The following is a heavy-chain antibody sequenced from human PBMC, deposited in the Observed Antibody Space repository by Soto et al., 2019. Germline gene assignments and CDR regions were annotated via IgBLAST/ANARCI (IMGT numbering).Heavy chain of an antibody. D-gene: IGHD3-10*01. Sequence: EASVKVSCKASGYTFTSYYMHWVRQAPGQGLEWMGIINPSGGSTSYAQKFQGRVTMTRDTSTSTVYMELSSLRSEDTAVYYCARDREPMVRVFFVNLSNQNWFDPWGQGSLVPVSS. CDR3: ARDREPMVRVFFVNLSNQNWFDP. CDR2: INPSGGST. CDR1: GYTFTSYY. J-gene: IGHJ5*02. V-gene: IGHV1-46*01.